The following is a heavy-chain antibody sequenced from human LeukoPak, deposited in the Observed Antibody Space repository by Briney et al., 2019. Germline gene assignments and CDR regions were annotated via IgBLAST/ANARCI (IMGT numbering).Heavy chain of an antibody. CDR2: INPNSGGT. Sequence: ASVKVSCKASGYTFTGYYMHWVRQAPGQGLEWMGWINPNSGGTNYAQKFQGRVTMTRDTSISTAYMELSRLRSDDTAVYYCAREGYYDSSGSNWFDPWGQGTLVTVSS. CDR1: GYTFTGYY. V-gene: IGHV1-2*02. D-gene: IGHD3-22*01. CDR3: AREGYYDSSGSNWFDP. J-gene: IGHJ5*02.